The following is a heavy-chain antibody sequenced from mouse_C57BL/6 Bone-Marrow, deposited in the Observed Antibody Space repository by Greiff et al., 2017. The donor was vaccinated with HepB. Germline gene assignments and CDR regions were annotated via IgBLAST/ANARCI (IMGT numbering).Heavy chain of an antibody. J-gene: IGHJ1*03. V-gene: IGHV1-52*01. D-gene: IGHD1-1*01. CDR1: GYTFTSYW. CDR2: IDPSDSET. Sequence: QVQLQQPGAELVRPGSSVKLSCKASGYTFTSYWMHWVKQRPIQGLEWIGNIDPSDSETHYNQKFKDKATLTVDKSSSTAYMQLSSLTSEDSAVYYCARSCYYGSSYEWYFDVWGTGTTVTVSS. CDR3: ARSCYYGSSYEWYFDV.